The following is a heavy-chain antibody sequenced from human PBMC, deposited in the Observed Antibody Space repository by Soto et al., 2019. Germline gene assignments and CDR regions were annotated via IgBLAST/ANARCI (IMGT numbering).Heavy chain of an antibody. Sequence: GASVKVSCKVSGYTLTELSLHWVRQAPGKGLEWMGGFDPEGGETIYAQKFQGRVTMTEDTSTDTAYMELSSLRSEDTAVYYCANGTSGWWDFDYWGQGTLVTVSS. CDR1: GYTLTELS. CDR3: ANGTSGWWDFDY. V-gene: IGHV1-24*01. D-gene: IGHD6-19*01. J-gene: IGHJ4*02. CDR2: FDPEGGET.